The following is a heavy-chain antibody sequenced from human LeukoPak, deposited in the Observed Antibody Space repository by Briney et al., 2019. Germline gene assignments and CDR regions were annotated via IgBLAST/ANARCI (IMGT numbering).Heavy chain of an antibody. CDR1: GFTFSSYA. V-gene: IGHV3-23*01. Sequence: GGSLRLSCAASGFTFSSYAMSWVRQAPGKGLEWVSVISGSGGSTYSADSVKGRLTISRDNSKNTLYLQMNSLRAEDTAVYFCAKSQDGGRLSHFDYWGQGTLVTVSS. CDR2: ISGSGGST. D-gene: IGHD1-26*01. J-gene: IGHJ4*02. CDR3: AKSQDGGRLSHFDY.